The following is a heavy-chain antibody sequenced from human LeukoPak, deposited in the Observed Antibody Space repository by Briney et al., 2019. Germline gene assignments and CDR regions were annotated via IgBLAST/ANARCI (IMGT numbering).Heavy chain of an antibody. CDR1: GLTFSNYA. V-gene: IGHV3-23*01. J-gene: IGHJ6*03. D-gene: IGHD4-17*01. Sequence: GGSLRLSCAASGLTFSNYAMKWVRQAPGKGLEWVSTISDPGGSTYYGDSVKGRFTTSRDNSKNTVYLQMNSLRADDTAIYYCAKGDYGYYYYMDVWGKGTTVTVSS. CDR2: ISDPGGST. CDR3: AKGDYGYYYYMDV.